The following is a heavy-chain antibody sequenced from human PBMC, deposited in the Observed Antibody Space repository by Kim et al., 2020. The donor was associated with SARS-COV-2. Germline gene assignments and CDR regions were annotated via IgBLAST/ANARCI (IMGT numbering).Heavy chain of an antibody. D-gene: IGHD6-13*01. CDR1: GFTFTNYA. CDR3: ARGVVGYSSIWADYFDF. V-gene: IGHV3-23*01. CDR2: ISVGDIA. J-gene: IGHJ4*02. Sequence: GGSLRLSCAASGFTFTNYAMGWVRQAPGKGLDWVSFISVGDIAYYADSVKGRFSISRDNSKNTVYLQMNRLSADDTAIYYCARGVVGYSSIWADYFDFWGLGTLVTVSS.